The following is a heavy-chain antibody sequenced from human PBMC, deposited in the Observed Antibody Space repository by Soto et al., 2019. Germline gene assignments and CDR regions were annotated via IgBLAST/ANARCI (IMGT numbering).Heavy chain of an antibody. CDR2: NDGGNGRT. Sequence: QVQVVQSGAEVKKPGDSVKVSCRASGYTFTGHAIHWVRQAPGQSLEWMGWNDGGNGRTQYAQRFQGRVTLTRGTSAITAYMELRSLTSEDTAVYYCAREAGRTGDLDYWGQGTLVTVSS. J-gene: IGHJ4*02. CDR3: AREAGRTGDLDY. D-gene: IGHD7-27*01. CDR1: GYTFTGHA. V-gene: IGHV1-3*01.